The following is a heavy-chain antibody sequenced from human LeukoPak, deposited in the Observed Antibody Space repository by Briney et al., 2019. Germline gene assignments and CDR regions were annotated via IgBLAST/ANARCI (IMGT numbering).Heavy chain of an antibody. CDR3: AREGSGYDYRGAPYYFDY. D-gene: IGHD5-12*01. J-gene: IGHJ4*02. Sequence: ASVKVSCKASGYTFTAYYMYWVRQAPGQGLEWMGWINPKNGGSNSAQKFQGRVTMTRDTSINTAYMELSRLRFDDTAVYYCAREGSGYDYRGAPYYFDYWGQGALVTVSS. V-gene: IGHV1-2*02. CDR1: GYTFTAYY. CDR2: INPKNGGS.